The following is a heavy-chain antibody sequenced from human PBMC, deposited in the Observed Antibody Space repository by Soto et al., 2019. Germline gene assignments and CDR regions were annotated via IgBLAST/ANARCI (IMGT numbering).Heavy chain of an antibody. CDR2: ISWNSGSI. D-gene: IGHD1-26*01. Sequence: GGSLRLSCAASGFTFDDCAMHWVRQAPGKGLEWVSGISWNSGSIGYADSVKGRFTISRDNAKNSLYLQMNSLRAEDTALYYCAKDIGGSYLQHNWFDPWGQGTLVTVSS. V-gene: IGHV3-9*01. J-gene: IGHJ5*02. CDR3: AKDIGGSYLQHNWFDP. CDR1: GFTFDDCA.